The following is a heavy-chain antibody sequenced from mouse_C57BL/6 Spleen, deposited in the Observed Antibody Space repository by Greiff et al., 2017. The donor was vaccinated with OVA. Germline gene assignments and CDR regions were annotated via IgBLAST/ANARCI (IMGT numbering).Heavy chain of an antibody. CDR1: GFTFNTYA. CDR2: IRSKSSNYAT. CDR3: VREEANFPLAY. Sequence: EVMLVESGGGLVQPKGSLKLSCAASGFTFNTYAMPWVRQAPGQGLEWVARIRSKSSNYATYYADSVKDRFTISRDDSQSMIYLQRNNLKTEDTAMYYCVREEANFPLAYWGQGTRVTVSA. J-gene: IGHJ3*01. V-gene: IGHV10-3*01. D-gene: IGHD3-2*02.